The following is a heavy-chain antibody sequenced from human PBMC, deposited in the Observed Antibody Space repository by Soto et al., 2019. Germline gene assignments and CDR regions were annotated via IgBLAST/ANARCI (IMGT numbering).Heavy chain of an antibody. J-gene: IGHJ4*02. CDR1: GGSFSGYY. D-gene: IGHD6-13*01. CDR3: ARGRGAAAPRIGFDY. CDR2: INHSGST. V-gene: IGHV4-34*01. Sequence: QVQLQQWGAGLLKPSETLSLTCAVYGGSFSGYYWSWIRQPPGKGLEWIGEINHSGSTNYNPSLKIRVTISVDTAKNQFSLKLSSVTAADTAVYYCARGRGAAAPRIGFDYGGQGTLVTVSS.